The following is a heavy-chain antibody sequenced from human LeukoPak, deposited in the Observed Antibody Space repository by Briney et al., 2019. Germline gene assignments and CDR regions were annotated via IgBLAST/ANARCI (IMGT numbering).Heavy chain of an antibody. Sequence: SETLSLTCTVSGGSISSSSYYWDWIRQSPGKGLEWIGTIYYSGNTYYNPSLKSRVTISVDTSKNQFSLKLSSVTAADTAVYYCARQFVAVAGYHDYWGQGTLVTVSS. CDR1: GGSISSSSYY. D-gene: IGHD6-19*01. V-gene: IGHV4-39*01. CDR2: IYYSGNT. CDR3: ARQFVAVAGYHDY. J-gene: IGHJ4*02.